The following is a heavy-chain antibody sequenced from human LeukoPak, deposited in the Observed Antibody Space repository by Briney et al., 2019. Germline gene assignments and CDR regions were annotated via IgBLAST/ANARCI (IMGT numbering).Heavy chain of an antibody. CDR2: IYYSGST. CDR1: GGSLSGYY. D-gene: IGHD2-15*01. J-gene: IGHJ4*02. CDR3: ARVFGGFYFDY. V-gene: IGHV4-59*01. Sequence: SETLSLTCAVYGGSLSGYYWSWIRQPPGKGLEWIGYIYYSGSTNYNPSLKSRVTISVDTSKNQFSLKLSSLTAADTAVYYCARVFGGFYFDYWGQGTLVTVSS.